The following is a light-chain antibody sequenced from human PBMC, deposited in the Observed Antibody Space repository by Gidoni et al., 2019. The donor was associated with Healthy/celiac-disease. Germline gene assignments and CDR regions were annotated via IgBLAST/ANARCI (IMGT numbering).Light chain of an antibody. J-gene: IGKJ1*01. V-gene: IGKV1-27*01. CDR1: QGISNY. CDR2: AAS. Sequence: DIQMTQSPSSLSASVGDRVNITCRPSQGISNYLAWYQQKPATVPLLLIYAASTLQSGVPSRFSGSGSGTDFTITISSLQPEDVATYYCQNYNSAPWTFGQGTKVEIK. CDR3: QNYNSAPWT.